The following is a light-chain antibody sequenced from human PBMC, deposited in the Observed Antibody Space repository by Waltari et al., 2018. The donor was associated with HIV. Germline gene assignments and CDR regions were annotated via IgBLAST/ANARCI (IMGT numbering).Light chain of an antibody. CDR1: QTVSNNY. CDR3: HQFGSSTSYT. V-gene: IGKV3D-20*01. CDR2: DAS. J-gene: IGKJ2*01. Sequence: IVLTQSPATLSLSPGDRATLSCGASQTVSNNYLAWYQQKPGLAPRLLIYDASSRAAGVPDRFSGSGSGTNFTLTISRLEPEDFAVYYCHQFGSSTSYTFGQGTKVEIK.